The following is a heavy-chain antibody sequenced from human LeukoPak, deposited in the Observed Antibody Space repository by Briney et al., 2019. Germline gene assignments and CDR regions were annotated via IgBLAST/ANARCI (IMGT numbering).Heavy chain of an antibody. CDR2: IYTSGST. CDR1: GGSISSYY. CDR3: ARHYSCSSTSCRQPRWYYYMDV. V-gene: IGHV4-4*09. D-gene: IGHD2-2*01. Sequence: SETLSPTCTVSGGSISSYYWSWIRQPPGKGLEWIGYIYTSGSTNYNPSLKSRVTISVDTSKNQFPLKLSSVTAADTAVYYCARHYSCSSTSCRQPRWYYYMDVWGKGTTVTVSS. J-gene: IGHJ6*03.